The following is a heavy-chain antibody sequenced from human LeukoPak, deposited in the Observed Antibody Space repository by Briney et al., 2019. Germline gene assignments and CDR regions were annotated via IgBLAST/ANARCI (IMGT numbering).Heavy chain of an antibody. Sequence: GGSLRLSCAASGFTFSTYGLHWVRQAPGKGLEWVAFIRYDGSNKYYADSVKGRFTISRDNAKNSLYLQMNSLRGEDTAVHYCARGWWELLGWGQGTLVTVSS. CDR2: IRYDGSNK. D-gene: IGHD1-26*01. CDR3: ARGWWELLG. V-gene: IGHV3-30*02. CDR1: GFTFSTYG. J-gene: IGHJ4*02.